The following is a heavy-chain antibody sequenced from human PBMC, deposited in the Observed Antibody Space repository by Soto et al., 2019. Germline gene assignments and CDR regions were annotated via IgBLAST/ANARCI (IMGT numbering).Heavy chain of an antibody. CDR1: GYTLTELS. CDR2: FDPEDGET. D-gene: IGHD3-10*01. J-gene: IGHJ6*04. V-gene: IGHV1-24*01. CDR3: ATKGYYGSGNYEDV. Sequence: ASVKVSCKVSGYTLTELSMHWVRQAPGKGLEWMGGFDPEDGETIYAQKFQGRVTMTEDTSTDTAYMELSSLRSEDTAVYYCATKGYYGSGNYEDVWGKGTTVTVSS.